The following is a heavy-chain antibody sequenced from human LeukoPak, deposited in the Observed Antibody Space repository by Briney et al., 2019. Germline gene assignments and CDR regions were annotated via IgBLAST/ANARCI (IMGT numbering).Heavy chain of an antibody. Sequence: PGGSLRLYCVGSGFRFSDYYMSWIRQAKGKGVAWVSYISNDIVDKYYVASVRGRLTISRDNARKSMYLQMSGLRVSDTAVYYCARRDWVSGAVRAFDIWGQGTMVTVSS. J-gene: IGHJ3*02. D-gene: IGHD7-27*01. V-gene: IGHV3-11*04. CDR3: ARRDWVSGAVRAFDI. CDR1: GFRFSDYY. CDR2: ISNDIVDK.